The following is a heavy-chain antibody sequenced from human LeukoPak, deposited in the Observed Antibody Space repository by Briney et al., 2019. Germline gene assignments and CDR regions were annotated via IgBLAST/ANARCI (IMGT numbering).Heavy chain of an antibody. Sequence: SETLSLTCTVSGGSISSYYWSWIRRPAGKGLEWVGRIYTSGSTNYNPSLKSRVTMSVDTSKNQFSLKLSSVTAADTAVYYCARDIPADDYGDYDMDAFDIWGQGTMATVSS. J-gene: IGHJ3*02. CDR3: ARDIPADDYGDYDMDAFDI. CDR2: IYTSGST. CDR1: GGSISSYY. V-gene: IGHV4-4*07. D-gene: IGHD4-17*01.